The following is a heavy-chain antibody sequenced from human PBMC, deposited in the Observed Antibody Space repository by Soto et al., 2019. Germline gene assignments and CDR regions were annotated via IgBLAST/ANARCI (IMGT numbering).Heavy chain of an antibody. J-gene: IGHJ4*02. CDR2: IHHSGST. Sequence: QVQLQESGPGLVKPSGTLSLTCTVSGGSIISYYWSWIRQSPEKGLEWIGYIHHSGSTLYNPSLNHRATVSLDRSNNQFSLKLTSVTAADTALYYCAREVRSNTGWYWDYWGQGTLVTVSS. CDR1: GGSIISYY. D-gene: IGHD6-19*01. V-gene: IGHV4-59*01. CDR3: AREVRSNTGWYWDY.